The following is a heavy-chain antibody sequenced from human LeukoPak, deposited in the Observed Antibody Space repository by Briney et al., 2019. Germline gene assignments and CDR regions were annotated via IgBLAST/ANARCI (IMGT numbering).Heavy chain of an antibody. CDR1: GFTFSSYA. J-gene: IGHJ6*02. V-gene: IGHV3-23*01. CDR2: ISGSGGST. CDR3: AKALLYGMDV. Sequence: GGSLRLSCAASGFTFSSYAMSWVRQGPGKGLEWFSAISGSGGSTYYADPVKGRFTISRDNSKNTLYLQMNSLRAEDTAVYYCAKALLYGMDVWGQGTTVTVSS.